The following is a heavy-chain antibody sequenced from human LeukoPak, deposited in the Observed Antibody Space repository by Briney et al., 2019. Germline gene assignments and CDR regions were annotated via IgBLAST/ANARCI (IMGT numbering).Heavy chain of an antibody. CDR1: GFTFSSYS. CDR2: ISSSSSYI. V-gene: IGHV3-21*04. CDR3: AKDRYNWNDPFDY. Sequence: PGGSLRLSCAASGFTFSSYSMNWVRQAPGKGLEWVSSISSSSSYIYYADSVKGRFTISRDNSKNTLYLQMNSLRAEDTAVYYCAKDRYNWNDPFDYWGQGTLVTVSS. D-gene: IGHD1-1*01. J-gene: IGHJ4*02.